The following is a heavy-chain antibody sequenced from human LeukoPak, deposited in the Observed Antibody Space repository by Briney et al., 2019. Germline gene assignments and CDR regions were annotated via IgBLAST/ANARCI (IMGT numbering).Heavy chain of an antibody. CDR3: ARIVVPAARRAPDY. CDR1: GGSISSSSYY. Sequence: ASETLSLTCTVSGGSISSSSYYWGWIRQPPGKGLEWIGEINHSGSTNYNPSLKSRVTISVDTSKNQFSLKLSSVTAADTAVYYCARIVVPAARRAPDYWGQGTLVTVSS. V-gene: IGHV4-39*07. J-gene: IGHJ4*02. CDR2: INHSGST. D-gene: IGHD2-2*01.